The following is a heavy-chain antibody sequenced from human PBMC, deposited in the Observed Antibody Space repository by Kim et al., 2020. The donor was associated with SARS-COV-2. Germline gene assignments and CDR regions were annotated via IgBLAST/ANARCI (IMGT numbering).Heavy chain of an antibody. CDR3: ARDWSYYYYYGMDV. Sequence: GGSLRLSCAASGFTFSSYSMNWVRQAPGKGLEWVSSISSSSSYIYYADSVKGRFTISRDHATPSLYLHLPSLRAEDTAVYYCARDWSYYYYYGMDVWGQGTTVTVSS. D-gene: IGHD3-3*01. CDR2: ISSSSSYI. V-gene: IGHV3-21*01. CDR1: GFTFSSYS. J-gene: IGHJ6*02.